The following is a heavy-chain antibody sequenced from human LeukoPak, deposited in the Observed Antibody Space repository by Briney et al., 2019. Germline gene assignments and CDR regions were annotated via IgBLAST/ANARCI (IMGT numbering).Heavy chain of an antibody. V-gene: IGHV3-30-3*01. Sequence: GGSLRLSCAASGFTFGDYAMHWVRQAPGKGLQWVAVISYDGGNKYYAESVKGRFTISRDNSKNTLSLRMNSLRAEDTAVYYCARDPKGYYYGMDVWGQGTTVTVSS. CDR1: GFTFGDYA. CDR2: ISYDGGNK. CDR3: ARDPKGYYYGMDV. J-gene: IGHJ6*02.